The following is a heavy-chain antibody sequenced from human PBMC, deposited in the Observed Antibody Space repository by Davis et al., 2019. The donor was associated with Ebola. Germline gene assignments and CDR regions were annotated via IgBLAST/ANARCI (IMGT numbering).Heavy chain of an antibody. J-gene: IGHJ1*01. CDR3: ARPEYSSSGDFQH. D-gene: IGHD6-6*01. Sequence: ASVTVSCKASGYTFTSYGITWVRQAPGQGLEWMGWINPHNGNTNYAQKFQGRVTMTRDTSISTAYMELSRLRSDDTAVYYCARPEYSSSGDFQHWGQGTLVTVSS. V-gene: IGHV1-2*02. CDR1: GYTFTSYG. CDR2: INPHNGNT.